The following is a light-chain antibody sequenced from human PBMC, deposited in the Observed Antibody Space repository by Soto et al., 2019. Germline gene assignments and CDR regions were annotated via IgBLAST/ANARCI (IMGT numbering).Light chain of an antibody. CDR3: QVCDTTNPVL. V-gene: IGLV3-21*02. CDR1: NIEIKS. Sequence: SYELTQPPSVSVAPGQTARITCGGNNIEIKSVHWYPQKPGQAPFLVVYDDGDRTTGIPERFSGSKSGNTATLTTSRVEAGDEADYYCQVCDTTNPVLFGGGTKLTVL. CDR2: DDG. J-gene: IGLJ2*01.